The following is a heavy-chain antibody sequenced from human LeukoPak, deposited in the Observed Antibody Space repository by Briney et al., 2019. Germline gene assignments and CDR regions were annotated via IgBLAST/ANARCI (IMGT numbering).Heavy chain of an antibody. Sequence: PSETLSLTCAVSGGSINRPTYYWGWIRQPPGKGLEWIGNIYYSGSTYYNPSLESRLTMSVNTSKKQFSLQLRSATATDTAVYYCVCNPFGRPFGNWGQGILVTVSS. J-gene: IGHJ4*02. CDR3: VCNPFGRPFGN. D-gene: IGHD3-16*01. CDR2: IYYSGST. V-gene: IGHV4-39*01. CDR1: GGSINRPTYY.